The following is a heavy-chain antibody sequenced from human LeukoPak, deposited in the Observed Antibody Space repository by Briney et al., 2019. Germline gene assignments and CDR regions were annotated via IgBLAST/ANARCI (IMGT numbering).Heavy chain of an antibody. D-gene: IGHD4-17*01. V-gene: IGHV3-7*01. CDR3: ARNPGGGDYTSDFFDY. CDR2: IKQDGSEK. CDR1: GFTFTTYW. J-gene: IGHJ4*02. Sequence: PGGSLRLSCAASGFTFTTYWMSWVRQAPGKGLEWVANIKQDGSEKYYMDSVKGRFTLSRDNAKNTLYLQMNTLRAEETAVYYCARNPGGGDYTSDFFDYWGQGTLVTVSS.